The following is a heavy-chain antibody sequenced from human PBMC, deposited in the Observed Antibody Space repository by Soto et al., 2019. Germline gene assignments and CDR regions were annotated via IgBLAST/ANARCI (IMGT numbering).Heavy chain of an antibody. V-gene: IGHV3-30*18. CDR2: ISYDGSNK. Sequence: QVQLVESGGGVVQPGRSLRLSCAASGFTFSSYGMHWVRQAPGKGLEWVAVISYDGSNKYYADSVKGRFTISRDNSKNTLYLQMNSLRAEDTAVYYCAKVGTGDYYYGMDVWGQGTTVTVSS. J-gene: IGHJ6*02. D-gene: IGHD1-1*01. CDR1: GFTFSSYG. CDR3: AKVGTGDYYYGMDV.